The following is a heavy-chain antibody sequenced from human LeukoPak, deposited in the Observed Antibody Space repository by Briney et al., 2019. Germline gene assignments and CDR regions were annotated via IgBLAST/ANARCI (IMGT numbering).Heavy chain of an antibody. Sequence: GASVKVSCKASGYTFTSYGISWVRQAPGQGLEWMGWISAYNGNTNYAQKLQGRVTMTTDTSTSTAYMELRSLRSDDTAVYYCARAVGEIVVVPAAMDYWGQGTLVTVSP. CDR2: ISAYNGNT. D-gene: IGHD2-2*01. CDR1: GYTFTSYG. J-gene: IGHJ4*02. V-gene: IGHV1-18*04. CDR3: ARAVGEIVVVPAAMDY.